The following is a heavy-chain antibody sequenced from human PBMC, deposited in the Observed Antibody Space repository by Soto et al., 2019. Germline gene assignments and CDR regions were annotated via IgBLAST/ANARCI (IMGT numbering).Heavy chain of an antibody. CDR1: GFTFSSYA. Sequence: QVQLVESGRGVVQPRRSLRLSCAASGFTFSSYAMHWVRQAPGKGLEWVAVISYDGSDKYYADSVKGRFTISRDNSKNTLYLQMNILRVEDTAVYYCASTLIRGVITTYFDYWGQGTLVTVSS. V-gene: IGHV3-30-3*01. J-gene: IGHJ4*02. CDR2: ISYDGSDK. CDR3: ASTLIRGVITTYFDY. D-gene: IGHD3-10*01.